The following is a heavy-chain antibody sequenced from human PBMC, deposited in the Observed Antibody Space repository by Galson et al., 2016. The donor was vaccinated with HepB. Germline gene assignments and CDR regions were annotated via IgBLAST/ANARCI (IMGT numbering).Heavy chain of an antibody. J-gene: IGHJ6*02. V-gene: IGHV3-48*02. CDR2: ISSGSSTK. CDR1: GFTFINYH. CDR3: VRGHAMDV. Sequence: SLRLSCAVSGFTFINYHVNWVRQAPGKGLEWVSYISSGSSTKYYADSVKGQFTISRDNAKNSLYLQMNSLRDEDTAVYYCVRGHAMDVWGQGTTVTVSS.